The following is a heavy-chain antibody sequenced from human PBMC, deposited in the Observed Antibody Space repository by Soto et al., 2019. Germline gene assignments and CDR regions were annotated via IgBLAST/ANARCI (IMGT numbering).Heavy chain of an antibody. CDR1: GGSISSYY. J-gene: IGHJ5*02. D-gene: IGHD6-19*01. CDR2: IYYSGST. V-gene: IGHV4-59*01. Sequence: QVQLQESGPGLVKPSETLSLTCTVSGGSISSYYWSWIRQPPGKGLEWIGYIYYSGSTNYNPSLKRRVTISVDTSKNQFSLKLSSVTAADTAVYYCARGGSGWAYNWFDPWGQGTLVTVSS. CDR3: ARGGSGWAYNWFDP.